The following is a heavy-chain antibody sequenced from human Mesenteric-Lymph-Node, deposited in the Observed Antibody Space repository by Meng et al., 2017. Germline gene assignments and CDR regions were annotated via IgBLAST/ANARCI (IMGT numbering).Heavy chain of an antibody. Sequence: GGSLRLSCAASGFTFSSYEMNWVRQAPGKGLEWVSYISSSGSTIYYADSVKGRFTISRDNAKNSLNLQMNSLRVEDTAIYYCARISVGVAYAFDIWGQGTMVTVSS. CDR1: GFTFSSYE. V-gene: IGHV3-48*03. CDR3: ARISVGVAYAFDI. CDR2: ISSSGSTI. J-gene: IGHJ3*02. D-gene: IGHD1-26*01.